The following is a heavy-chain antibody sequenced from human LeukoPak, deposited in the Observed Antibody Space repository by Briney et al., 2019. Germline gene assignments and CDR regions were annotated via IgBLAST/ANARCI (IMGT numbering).Heavy chain of an antibody. Sequence: PSETLSLTCTVSGGSISSSSYYWGWIRQPPGKGLEWIGSIYYSGSTYYNPSLKSRVTISVDTSKNQFSLKLSSVTAADTAVYYCARVLDYDILTGYSRHFDYWGQGTLVTVS. J-gene: IGHJ4*02. CDR2: IYYSGST. CDR3: ARVLDYDILTGYSRHFDY. V-gene: IGHV4-39*07. CDR1: GGSISSSSYY. D-gene: IGHD3-9*01.